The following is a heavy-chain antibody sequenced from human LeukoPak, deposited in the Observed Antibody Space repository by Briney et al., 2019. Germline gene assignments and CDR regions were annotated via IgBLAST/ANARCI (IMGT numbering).Heavy chain of an antibody. Sequence: PSQTLSLTCTGSGGSISSGSYYWSWSRQPPGKGLEGIGRIYTSGSTHYNPALQSRVTISVDTSKNQFSLKLSSVTAADTAVYYCARGVAARPNYYYMDVWGKGTTVTVSS. CDR1: GGSISSGSYY. J-gene: IGHJ6*03. CDR2: IYTSGST. D-gene: IGHD6-6*01. V-gene: IGHV4-61*02. CDR3: ARGVAARPNYYYMDV.